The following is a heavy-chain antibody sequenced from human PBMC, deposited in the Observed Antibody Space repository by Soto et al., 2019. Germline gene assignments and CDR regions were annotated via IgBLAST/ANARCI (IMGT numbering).Heavy chain of an antibody. D-gene: IGHD1-1*01. CDR2: IHSAGTT. V-gene: IGHV4-59*08. CDR1: GDSISGHY. Sequence: QVQLRESGPGLVTPSGTLSVTCTVSGDSISGHYWSWIRQPPGKGLEWIGYIHSAGTTNYNASLKSRVTLSLDTSKNVFSMRLTSVTAADTAVYYCVRGEWERRSFDDWGQGTLVTVSS. J-gene: IGHJ4*02. CDR3: VRGEWERRSFDD.